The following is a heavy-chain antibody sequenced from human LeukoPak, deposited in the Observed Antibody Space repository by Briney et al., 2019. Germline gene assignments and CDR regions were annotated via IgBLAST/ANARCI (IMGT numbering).Heavy chain of an antibody. D-gene: IGHD6-13*01. V-gene: IGHV3-49*04. CDR3: TRDPGYSSNWRLDF. J-gene: IGHJ4*02. CDR1: GFTFCDYA. Sequence: GGSLRLSCTASGFTFCDYAVSWVRQAPGKGLEWVGFIRSKASGGTTEYAASVTGTFTISRDDSKSIAYLQMNSLKTDDTALYYCTRDPGYSSNWRLDFWGQGTLVTVSS. CDR2: IRSKASGGTT.